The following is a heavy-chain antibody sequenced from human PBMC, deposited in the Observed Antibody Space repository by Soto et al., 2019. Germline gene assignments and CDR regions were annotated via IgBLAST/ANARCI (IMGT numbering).Heavy chain of an antibody. CDR3: ARDSDRSYYSAY. D-gene: IGHD3-10*01. Sequence: PGGSLRLSCAASGFTFSSYSMNWVRQAPGKGLEWVSRISSSSSYIYYADSVKGRFTISRDNAKNSLYLQMNSLRAEDTAVYYCARDSDRSYYSAYWGQGTLVTGSS. J-gene: IGHJ4*02. CDR2: ISSSSSYI. V-gene: IGHV3-21*01. CDR1: GFTFSSYS.